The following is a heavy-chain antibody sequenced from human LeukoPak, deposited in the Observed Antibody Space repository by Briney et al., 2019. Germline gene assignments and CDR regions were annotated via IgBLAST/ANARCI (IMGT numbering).Heavy chain of an antibody. J-gene: IGHJ3*02. CDR2: IKRDGSEK. V-gene: IGHV3-7*01. CDR1: GFTFNSYW. CDR3: ARVDDLDAFDI. D-gene: IGHD2-2*03. Sequence: PGGSLRLSCAASGFTFNSYWMNWVRQAPGKGLEWVANIKRDGSEKYYVDSVKGRFTISRDNAKNSLDLQINSLRPEDTAVYYCARVDDLDAFDIWGQGTLVAVSS.